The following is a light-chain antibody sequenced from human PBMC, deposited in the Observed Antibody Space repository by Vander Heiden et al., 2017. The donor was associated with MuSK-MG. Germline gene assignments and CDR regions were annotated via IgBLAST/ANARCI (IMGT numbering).Light chain of an antibody. CDR3: QKDNSALT. Sequence: DIQMTQSPSSLSASVGDRVTITCRASQGISNYLAWYQQKPGKVPKLLIYAASTLQSGVPSRFSGSGSGTDFTITISSLQPEDVATYYWQKDNSALTFGHGTKVDIK. J-gene: IGKJ3*01. V-gene: IGKV1-27*01. CDR1: QGISNY. CDR2: AAS.